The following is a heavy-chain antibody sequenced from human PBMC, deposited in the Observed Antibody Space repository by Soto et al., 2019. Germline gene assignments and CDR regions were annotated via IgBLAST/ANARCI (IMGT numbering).Heavy chain of an antibody. CDR1: GFTFSSYS. D-gene: IGHD3-10*01. J-gene: IGHJ4*02. V-gene: IGHV3-48*01. CDR2: ISSSSSTI. Sequence: EVQLVESGGGLVQPGGSLRLSCAASGFTFSSYSMNWVRQAPGKGLEWGSYISSSSSTIYYADSVKGRFTISRDNAKNSLYLQMNSLRAEDTAVYYCARDSTLETWFGELYPVNFDYWGQGTLVTVSS. CDR3: ARDSTLETWFGELYPVNFDY.